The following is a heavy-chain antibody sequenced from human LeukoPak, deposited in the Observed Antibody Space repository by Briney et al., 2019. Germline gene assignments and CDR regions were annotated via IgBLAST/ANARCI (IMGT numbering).Heavy chain of an antibody. J-gene: IGHJ4*02. Sequence: SGTLSLTCTVSGGSISSHYWSWIRQPPGKGLEWIGYIYYSGSTNYNPSLKSRVTISVDTSKNQFSLKLSSVTAADTAVYYCARVSSGYIFDYWGQGTLVTVSS. CDR1: GGSISSHY. CDR2: IYYSGST. D-gene: IGHD3-22*01. V-gene: IGHV4-59*11. CDR3: ARVSSGYIFDY.